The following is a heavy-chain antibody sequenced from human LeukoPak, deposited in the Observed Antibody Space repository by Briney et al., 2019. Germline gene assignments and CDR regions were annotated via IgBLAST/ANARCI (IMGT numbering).Heavy chain of an antibody. CDR2: SSAYNGNT. CDR1: GYTFTNYG. J-gene: IGHJ3*02. CDR3: ARDQSVRLLQTSSTYFKHVFAI. V-gene: IGHV1-18*01. D-gene: IGHD6-13*01. Sequence: ASVKVSCKTSGYTFTNYGISWVRQAPGLGTEWMGWSSAYNGNTNYAQKVQGRVTMTTDTSTSTAYMELRSLRFDDTAVYYCARDQSVRLLQTSSTYFKHVFAIWGQGSMVTVSS.